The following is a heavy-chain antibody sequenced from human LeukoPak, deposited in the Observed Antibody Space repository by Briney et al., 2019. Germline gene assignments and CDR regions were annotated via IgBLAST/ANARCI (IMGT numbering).Heavy chain of an antibody. CDR3: ARTGKLEQNYYYYYMDV. J-gene: IGHJ6*03. V-gene: IGHV1-69*06. CDR1: GGTFSSYA. CDR2: IIPIFGTA. D-gene: IGHD1/OR15-1a*01. Sequence: ASVKVSCKASGGTFSSYAISWVRQAPGQGLEWMGGIIPIFGTANYAQKFQGRVTITADKSTSTAYMELGSLRSEDTAVYYCARTGKLEQNYYYYYMDVWGKGTTVTVSS.